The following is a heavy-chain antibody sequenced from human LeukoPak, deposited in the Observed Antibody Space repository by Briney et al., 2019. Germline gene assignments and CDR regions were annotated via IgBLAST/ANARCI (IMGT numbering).Heavy chain of an antibody. CDR2: FDPEDGET. CDR1: GYTLTELS. J-gene: IGHJ4*02. Sequence: ASVKVSCKVSGYTLTELSMHWVRQAPGKGLEWVGGFDPEDGETIYSQKFQGRVTMAEDTSTDTAYMELSSLRSEGTAFYYCATLFPLIDYWGQGTLVTVSS. CDR3: ATLFPLIDY. V-gene: IGHV1-24*01.